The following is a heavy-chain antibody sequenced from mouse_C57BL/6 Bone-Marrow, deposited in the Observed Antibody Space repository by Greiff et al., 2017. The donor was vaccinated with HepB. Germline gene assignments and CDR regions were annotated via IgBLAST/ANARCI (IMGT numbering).Heavy chain of an antibody. J-gene: IGHJ2*01. CDR3: ARWDTTKDFYFDY. CDR1: GYTFTDYY. Sequence: EVQLQQSGPELVKPGASVKISCKASGYTFTDYYMNWVKQSHGKSLEWIGDINPNNGGTSYNQKFKGKATLTVDKSSSTAYMELRSLTSEDSAVYYCARWDTTKDFYFDYWGQGTTLTVSS. V-gene: IGHV1-26*01. CDR2: INPNNGGT. D-gene: IGHD1-1*01.